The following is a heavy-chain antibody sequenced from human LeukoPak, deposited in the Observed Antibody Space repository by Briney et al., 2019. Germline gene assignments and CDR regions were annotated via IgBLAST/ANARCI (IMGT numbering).Heavy chain of an antibody. D-gene: IGHD4-11*01. CDR2: ISSSISYI. J-gene: IGHJ4*02. Sequence: PGRSLSPSCAASGFTFSSYSMNWVRQAPGQGLEWVSCISSSISYIYYADSVKGRFTISSDNAKNSLYLQMNSLRAEDTAVYYCARDPATSTVTTLGYWGQGTLVTVSS. V-gene: IGHV3-21*01. CDR1: GFTFSSYS. CDR3: ARDPATSTVTTLGY.